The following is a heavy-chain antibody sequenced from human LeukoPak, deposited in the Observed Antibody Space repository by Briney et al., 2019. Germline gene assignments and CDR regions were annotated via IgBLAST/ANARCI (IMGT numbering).Heavy chain of an antibody. CDR3: AELGITMIGGV. D-gene: IGHD3-10*02. J-gene: IGHJ6*04. Sequence: PGGTLRLSCAVSGFCISSYGMHWVRQAPGKGLEWVGVISHDGSNKYYADSVKGRFTITSDNSKNTLHLQMNSLRAEDTAVYYCAELGITMIGGVWGKGTTVTISS. V-gene: IGHV3-30*18. CDR2: ISHDGSNK. CDR1: GFCISSYG.